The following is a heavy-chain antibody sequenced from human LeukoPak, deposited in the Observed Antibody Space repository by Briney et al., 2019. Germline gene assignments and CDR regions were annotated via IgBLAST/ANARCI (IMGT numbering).Heavy chain of an antibody. D-gene: IGHD3-10*01. Sequence: SETLSLTCTVSGGSISSYYWSWIRQPPGKGLEWIGYIYYTGSTNYNPSLTSRVTISVDTSKNQFSLKLTSVTAADTAVYYCARGEETEGYYYYYYMDVWGKGTTVTVSS. CDR3: ARGEETEGYYYYYYMDV. CDR1: GGSISSYY. J-gene: IGHJ6*03. CDR2: IYYTGST. V-gene: IGHV4-59*08.